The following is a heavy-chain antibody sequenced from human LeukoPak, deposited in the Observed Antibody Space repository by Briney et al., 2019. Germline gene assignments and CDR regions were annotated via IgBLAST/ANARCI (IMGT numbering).Heavy chain of an antibody. Sequence: PGGSLRLSCAASGFTFTSYAMTWVRQAPGKGLEWVSAISGSSAYIYYADSVKGRFTISRDNAKNSADLQMNSLRVEDTAVYYCASVPGETKKRAIDYWGQGILVTVSS. J-gene: IGHJ4*02. CDR2: ISGSSAYI. CDR1: GFTFTSYA. D-gene: IGHD3-10*01. CDR3: ASVPGETKKRAIDY. V-gene: IGHV3-21*01.